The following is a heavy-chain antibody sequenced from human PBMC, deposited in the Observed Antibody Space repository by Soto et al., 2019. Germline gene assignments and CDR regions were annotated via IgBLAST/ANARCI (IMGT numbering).Heavy chain of an antibody. J-gene: IGHJ6*03. Sequence: GASVKVSCKASGGTFSSYTISWVRQAPGQGLEWMGRIIPILGIANYAQKFQGRVTITADKSTSTAYMELSSLRSEDTAVYYCASGGIGCSSTSCSPYYYYMDVWGKGTTVTVSS. CDR3: ASGGIGCSSTSCSPYYYYMDV. CDR2: IIPILGIA. V-gene: IGHV1-69*02. CDR1: GGTFSSYT. D-gene: IGHD2-2*01.